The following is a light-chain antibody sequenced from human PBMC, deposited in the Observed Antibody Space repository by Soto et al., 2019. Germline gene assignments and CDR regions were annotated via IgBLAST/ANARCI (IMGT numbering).Light chain of an antibody. J-gene: IGLJ3*02. V-gene: IGLV1-44*01. CDR3: AAWDDGLNGVL. CDR2: NNN. Sequence: QSVLPQPPSASGTPGQRVTISCSGSGSNIGSNTVNWYHQLPGTAPKLLISNNNQRPSGVPDRFSGSKSGTSASLAISGLQSEDEADYYCAAWDDGLNGVLFGGGTKLTVL. CDR1: GSNIGSNT.